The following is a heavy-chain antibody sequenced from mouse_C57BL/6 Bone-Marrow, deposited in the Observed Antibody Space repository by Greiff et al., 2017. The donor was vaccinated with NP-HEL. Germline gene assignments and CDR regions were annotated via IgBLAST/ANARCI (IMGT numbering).Heavy chain of an antibody. CDR2: ISYDGSN. CDR1: GYSITSGYY. D-gene: IGHD1-1*01. CDR3: ARGYYGSSYETWFAY. J-gene: IGHJ3*01. V-gene: IGHV3-6*01. Sequence: EVQLQQSGPGLVKPSQSLSLTCSVTGYSITSGYYWNWIRQFPGNKLEWMGYISYDGSNNYNPSLKNRISITRDTSKNRFFLKLNSVTTEDTATYYCARGYYGSSYETWFAYWGQGTLVTVSA.